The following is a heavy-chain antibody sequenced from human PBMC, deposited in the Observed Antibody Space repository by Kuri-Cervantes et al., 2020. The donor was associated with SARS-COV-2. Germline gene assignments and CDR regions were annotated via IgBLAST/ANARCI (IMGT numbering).Heavy chain of an antibody. Sequence: GSLRLSCTVSGGSISSSSYYWGWIRQPPGKGLEWIGSIYHSGSTYYNPSLKSRVTISVDTSKNQFSLKLSSVTAADTAVYYCARVVPAAISFFDIWGQGTMVTVSS. CDR1: GGSISSSSYY. CDR2: IYHSGST. CDR3: ARVVPAAISFFDI. D-gene: IGHD2-2*01. J-gene: IGHJ3*02. V-gene: IGHV4-39*07.